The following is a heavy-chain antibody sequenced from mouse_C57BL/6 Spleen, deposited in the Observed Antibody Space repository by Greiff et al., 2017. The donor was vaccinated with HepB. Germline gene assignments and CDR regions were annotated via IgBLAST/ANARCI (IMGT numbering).Heavy chain of an antibody. Sequence: EVKVVESGGGLVKPGGSLKLSCAASGFTFSDYGMHWVRQAPEKGLEWVAYISSGSSTIYYADTVKGRFTISRDNAKNTLFLQMTSLRSEDTAMYYCAREGIYYGYDKDAMDYWGQGTSVTVSS. CDR1: GFTFSDYG. CDR3: AREGIYYGYDKDAMDY. D-gene: IGHD2-2*01. V-gene: IGHV5-17*01. J-gene: IGHJ4*01. CDR2: ISSGSSTI.